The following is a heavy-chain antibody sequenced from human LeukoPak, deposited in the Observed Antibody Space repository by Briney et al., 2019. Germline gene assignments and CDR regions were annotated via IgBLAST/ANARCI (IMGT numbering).Heavy chain of an antibody. D-gene: IGHD2-2*01. CDR3: ARMPPPPTAMDYYYYMDV. J-gene: IGHJ6*03. Sequence: PSETLSLTCTVSGDSISSYYWSWIRQPPGKGLEWIGYIYYSGSTNYNPSLKTRVTISVDTSKNQFSLKLSSATAADTAVYYCARMPPPPTAMDYYYYMDVWGKGTTVTVSS. V-gene: IGHV4-59*01. CDR1: GDSISSYY. CDR2: IYYSGST.